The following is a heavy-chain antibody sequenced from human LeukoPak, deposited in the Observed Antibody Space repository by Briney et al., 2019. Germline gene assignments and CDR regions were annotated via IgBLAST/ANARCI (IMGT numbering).Heavy chain of an antibody. V-gene: IGHV3-20*04. CDR3: ARGGDGYTNGDY. D-gene: IGHD5-24*01. CDR2: INWNGGST. CDR1: GFTFDNYG. J-gene: IGHJ4*02. Sequence: AGGSLRLSCAASGFTFDNYGMSWVRQAPGKGLEWVSGINWNGGSTGYADSVKGRFTISRDNAKNSLYLQMNSLRAEDTALYYCARGGDGYTNGDYWGQGTLVTVSS.